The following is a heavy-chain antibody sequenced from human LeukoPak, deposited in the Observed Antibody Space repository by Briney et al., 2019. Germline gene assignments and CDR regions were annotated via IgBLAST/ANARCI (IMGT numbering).Heavy chain of an antibody. V-gene: IGHV3-49*04. D-gene: IGHD2-15*01. CDR1: GFTFGDYA. CDR3: SGGIVGVYYFDP. CDR2: IRNKGYGGTT. Sequence: GGSLRLSCAASGFTFGDYAITWVRQAPGKGLEWVSFIRNKGYGGTTEYAASVRGRFTISRDDSKSVAYLQMNSLKTEDTAVYYCSGGIVGVYYFDPWGQGTLVTVSS. J-gene: IGHJ5*02.